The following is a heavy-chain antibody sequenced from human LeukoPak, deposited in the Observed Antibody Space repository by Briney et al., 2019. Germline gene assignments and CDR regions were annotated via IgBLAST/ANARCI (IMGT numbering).Heavy chain of an antibody. CDR2: ISTSGSAM. D-gene: IGHD1-26*01. Sequence: GGSLRLSRAASGFTFSRYTMNWVRQAPGKGLEWVSHISTSGSAMYYADSVKGRFTISRDNAKDSLYLQMYSLRDEDTAVYYCASSGSYRFDYWGQGTLVTVSS. CDR3: ASSGSYRFDY. J-gene: IGHJ4*02. CDR1: GFTFSRYT. V-gene: IGHV3-48*02.